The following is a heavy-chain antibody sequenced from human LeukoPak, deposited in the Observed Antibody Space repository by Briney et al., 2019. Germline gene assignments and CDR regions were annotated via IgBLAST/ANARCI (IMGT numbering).Heavy chain of an antibody. J-gene: IGHJ4*02. Sequence: GGSLRLSCAASGFTFSSYGMHWVRQAPGKGLEWVAVIWYDGSNKYYADSVKGRFTISRDNSKNTLYLQMNSLRAEDTAVYYCARDQGRVAVAATFWGQGTLVTVSS. CDR1: GFTFSSYG. D-gene: IGHD6-19*01. CDR3: ARDQGRVAVAATF. CDR2: IWYDGSNK. V-gene: IGHV3-33*01.